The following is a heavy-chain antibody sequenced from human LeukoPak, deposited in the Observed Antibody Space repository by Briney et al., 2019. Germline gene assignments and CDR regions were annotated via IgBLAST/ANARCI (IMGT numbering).Heavy chain of an antibody. CDR2: INQDGTEK. CDR1: GFTFSTYW. J-gene: IGHJ4*02. V-gene: IGHV3-7*01. Sequence: GGSLRLSCEASGFTFSTYWMSWVRQAPGKGLEWVGNINQDGTEKHLVDSMRGRFTISRDNAKNSLVLQMNSLTDEDTAMYFCARDLYYFESSGYYASDYWGQGTLVTVSS. D-gene: IGHD3-22*01. CDR3: ARDLYYFESSGYYASDY.